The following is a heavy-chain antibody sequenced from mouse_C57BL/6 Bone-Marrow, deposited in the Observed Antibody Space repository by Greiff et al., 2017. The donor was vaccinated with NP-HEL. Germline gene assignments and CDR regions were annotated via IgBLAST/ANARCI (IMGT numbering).Heavy chain of an antibody. Sequence: QVQLQQPGAELVMPGASVKLSCKASGYTFTSYWMHWVKQRPGQGLEWIGEIDPSDSYTNYNQKFKGKSTLTVDKSYSTAYMQLSSLTSEDSAVYYCARSVYYGSSYVRLYYAMDYWGQGTSVTVSS. D-gene: IGHD1-1*01. CDR1: GYTFTSYW. V-gene: IGHV1-69*01. CDR2: IDPSDSYT. J-gene: IGHJ4*01. CDR3: ARSVYYGSSYVRLYYAMDY.